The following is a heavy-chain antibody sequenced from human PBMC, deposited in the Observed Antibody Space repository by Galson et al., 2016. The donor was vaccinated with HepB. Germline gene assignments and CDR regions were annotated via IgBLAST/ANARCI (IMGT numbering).Heavy chain of an antibody. J-gene: IGHJ5*02. V-gene: IGHV1-69*13. CDR3: ARVLEGPYNWFDP. CDR2: IIPIFGTA. CDR1: GGTFSTYA. Sequence: SVKVSCKASGGTFSTYAISWVRQAPGQGLEWMGRIIPIFGTANYAQKFQGRATITADEYTSTAYMELSSLRSEDTAVYYCARVLEGPYNWFDPWGRGTRVTVSS.